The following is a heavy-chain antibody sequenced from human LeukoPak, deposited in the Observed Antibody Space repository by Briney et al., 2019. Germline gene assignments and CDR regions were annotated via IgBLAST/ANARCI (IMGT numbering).Heavy chain of an antibody. V-gene: IGHV3-30*04. D-gene: IGHD3-9*01. CDR3: ARGWDILTGYYGRHFDH. CDR1: GFTFSSYA. J-gene: IGHJ4*02. CDR2: ISYDGSNK. Sequence: GRSLRLSCAASGFTFSSYAMHWVRQAPGKGLEWVAVISYDGSNKYYADSVKGRFTISRDNSKNTLYLQMNSLRAEDTAVYYCARGWDILTGYYGRHFDHWGQGTLVTVSS.